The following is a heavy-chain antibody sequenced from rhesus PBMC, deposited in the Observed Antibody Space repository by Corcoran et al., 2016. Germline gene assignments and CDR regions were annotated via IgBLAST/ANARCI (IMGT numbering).Heavy chain of an antibody. D-gene: IGHD2-2*01. V-gene: IGHV4-80*01. J-gene: IGHJ6*01. CDR2: MNGNSRST. CDR1: GGSFSSYW. Sequence: QVQLQESGPGLVKPSETLSLTCAVSGGSFSSYWWSWIRQPPGKGLECIGEMNGNSRSTTYNPSLKCRGTISKDASKNSFSLKRSSVTAADTAVYYCARLNVLVLLAGIYYGLDSWGQRVVVTVSS. CDR3: ARLNVLVLLAGIYYGLDS.